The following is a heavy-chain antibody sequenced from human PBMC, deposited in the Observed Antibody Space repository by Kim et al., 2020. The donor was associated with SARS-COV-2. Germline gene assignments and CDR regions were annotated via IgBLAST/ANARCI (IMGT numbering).Heavy chain of an antibody. CDR3: ARGDNGWYGDYCWFDP. J-gene: IGHJ5*02. D-gene: IGHD6-19*01. CDR2: IFYTGNT. CDR1: GASISSGGYY. V-gene: IGHV4-31*03. Sequence: SETLSLTYTVSGASISSGGYYWSWIRQDPGKGLEWIGYIFYTGNTYYNPSLNSRATISLDTSKNQFSLNLTSVTAADTAVYYCARGDNGWYGDYCWFDPWGQGTLVTVSS.